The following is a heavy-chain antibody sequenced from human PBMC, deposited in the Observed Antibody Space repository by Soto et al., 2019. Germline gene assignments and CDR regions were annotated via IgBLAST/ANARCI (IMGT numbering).Heavy chain of an antibody. D-gene: IGHD3-3*01. J-gene: IGHJ4*02. CDR1: GGSISSGDYY. CDR3: ARGLEWSRDIFDH. Sequence: SETLSLTCTVSGGSISSGDYYWSWIRQPPGKGLEWIGSMSYSGNTYYNPSLKSRVSISGDTSKNQFSLKLSSVTAADTAVYYCARGLEWSRDIFDHWGQGTLVTVSS. CDR2: MSYSGNT. V-gene: IGHV4-39*01.